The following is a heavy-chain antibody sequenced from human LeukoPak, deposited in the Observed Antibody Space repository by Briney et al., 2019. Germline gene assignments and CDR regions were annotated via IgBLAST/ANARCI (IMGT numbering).Heavy chain of an antibody. CDR2: INPNSGGT. V-gene: IGHV1-2*02. CDR3: ARDWGYTSSWYSD. J-gene: IGHJ4*02. Sequence: GASVKVSCKASGYSFTGYYMHWVRQAPGQGLEWMGWINPNSGGTNFAQKFQGRVTMTRDTSISTGYMELSRLRSDDTAVYYCARDWGYTSSWYSDWGQGTLVTVSS. D-gene: IGHD6-13*01. CDR1: GYSFTGYY.